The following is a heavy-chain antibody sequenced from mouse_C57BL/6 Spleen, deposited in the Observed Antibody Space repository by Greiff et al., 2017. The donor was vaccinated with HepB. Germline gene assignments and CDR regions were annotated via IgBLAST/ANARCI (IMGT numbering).Heavy chain of an antibody. V-gene: IGHV3-1*01. Sequence: EVKLQESGPGMVKPSQSLSLTCTVTGYSITSGYDWHWIRHFPGNKLEWMGYISYSGSTNYNPSLKSRISITHDTSKNHFFLKLNSVTTEDTATYYCARTFYYGSSTRYFDVWGTGTTVTVSS. CDR3: ARTFYYGSSTRYFDV. D-gene: IGHD1-1*01. J-gene: IGHJ1*03. CDR2: ISYSGST. CDR1: GYSITSGYD.